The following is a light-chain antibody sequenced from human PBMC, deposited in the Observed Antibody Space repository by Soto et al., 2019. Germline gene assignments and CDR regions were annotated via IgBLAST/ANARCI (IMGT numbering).Light chain of an antibody. CDR3: QQYGSSPPT. CDR1: QSVSSNY. J-gene: IGKJ1*01. Sequence: EIVLTQFPGTLSLSPGERATLSCRASQSVSSNYLAWYRRKPGQAPSLLIYGASTRATGIPGRFSGSGSGTDFTLTITRLEPEDFAVYYCQQYGSSPPTFGQGTKVEFK. V-gene: IGKV3-20*01. CDR2: GAS.